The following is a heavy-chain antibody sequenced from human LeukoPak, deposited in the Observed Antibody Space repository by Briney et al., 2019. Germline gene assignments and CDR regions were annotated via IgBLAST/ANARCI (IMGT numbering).Heavy chain of an antibody. J-gene: IGHJ4*02. CDR3: ARAVRVLVPAAPSRGSTYYFDY. D-gene: IGHD2-2*01. CDR2: MNPNSGNT. V-gene: IGHV1-8*01. Sequence: ASVKVSCKASGYTFTSYDINWVRQATGQGLEWMGWMNPNSGNTGYAQKFQGRVTMTRNTSISTAYMELSSLRSEDTAVYYCARAVRVLVPAAPSRGSTYYFDYWGQGTLVTVSS. CDR1: GYTFTSYD.